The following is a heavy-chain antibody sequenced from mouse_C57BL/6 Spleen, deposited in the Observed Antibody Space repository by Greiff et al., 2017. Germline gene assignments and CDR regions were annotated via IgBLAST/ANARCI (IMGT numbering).Heavy chain of an antibody. CDR3: AGVDGNHWYCDV. D-gene: IGHD2-1*01. CDR2: IYPGDGDT. Sequence: VQLQQSGPELVKPGASVKISCKASGYAFSSSWMNWVKQRPGKGLEWIGRIYPGDGDTNYNGKFKGKATLTADKSSSTAYMQLSSLTSEDSAVYFCAGVDGNHWYCDVWGTGTTVTVSS. CDR1: GYAFSSSW. J-gene: IGHJ1*03. V-gene: IGHV1-82*01.